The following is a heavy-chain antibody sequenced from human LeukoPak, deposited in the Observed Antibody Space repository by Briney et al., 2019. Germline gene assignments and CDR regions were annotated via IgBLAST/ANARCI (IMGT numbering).Heavy chain of an antibody. CDR2: INHSGST. CDR1: GGSFSGYY. D-gene: IGHD6-25*01. CDR3: ARGLGDSPYSSGWYYYYYMDV. Sequence: PSETLSLTCAVYGGSFSGYYWSWIRQPPGKGLEWIGEINHSGSTNYNPSLKSRVTISVDTSKNQFSLKLSSVTAADTAVYYCARGLGDSPYSSGWYYYYYMDVWGKGTTVTVSS. J-gene: IGHJ6*03. V-gene: IGHV4-34*01.